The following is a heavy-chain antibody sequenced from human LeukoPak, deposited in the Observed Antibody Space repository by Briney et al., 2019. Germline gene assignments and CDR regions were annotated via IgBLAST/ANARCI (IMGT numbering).Heavy chain of an antibody. Sequence: SETLSLTCTVSGGSISTSNYYWGWIRQPPGKGLEWIGNIFYSGSTYYSPSLKRRVTISVDTSKNQFSLKFTSATAADTAVYYCARATVTIVDYWGQGTLVTVSS. D-gene: IGHD4-17*01. CDR1: GGSISTSNYY. J-gene: IGHJ4*02. CDR2: IFYSGST. CDR3: ARATVTIVDY. V-gene: IGHV4-39*01.